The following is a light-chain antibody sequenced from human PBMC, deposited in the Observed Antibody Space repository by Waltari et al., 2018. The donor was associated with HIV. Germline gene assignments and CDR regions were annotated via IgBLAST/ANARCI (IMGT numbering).Light chain of an antibody. CDR3: LLSYGGARLGS. CDR2: CTS. Sequence: QTVVTQEPSLPVSPGGTIPPTCPSSTGACPSGYSPNWFQQKPGQAPRALIYCTSNKHSCTPARFSGSLLAGKVALTLSGGEPEDDADYYCLLSYGGARLGSFGGGTKLTVL. J-gene: IGLJ2*01. V-gene: IGLV7-43*01. CDR1: TGACPSGYS.